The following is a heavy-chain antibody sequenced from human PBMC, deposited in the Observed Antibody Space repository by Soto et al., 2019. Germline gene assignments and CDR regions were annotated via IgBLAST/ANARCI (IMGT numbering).Heavy chain of an antibody. V-gene: IGHV3-30*02. Sequence: PGGSLRLSCAASGFTFSSYGMHWVRQAPGKGLEWVAVIWYDGSNKYYADSVKGRFTISRDNSKNTQYLQMNSLRADDTAVYYCVKGEYYYDSSGYYPFDYWGQGTLVTVS. CDR2: IWYDGSNK. J-gene: IGHJ4*02. CDR1: GFTFSSYG. D-gene: IGHD3-22*01. CDR3: VKGEYYYDSSGYYPFDY.